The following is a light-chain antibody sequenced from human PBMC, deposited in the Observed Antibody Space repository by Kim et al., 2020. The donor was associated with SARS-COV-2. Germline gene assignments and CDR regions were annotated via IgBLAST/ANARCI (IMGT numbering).Light chain of an antibody. Sequence: SPGQSASLSSRASQSVTSSYLAWYQPRPGQAPRLLIYGASSRATGIPDRFSGSGSGTDFTLTISRLEPEDFSVYYCQQYGSSPRTFGQGTKVDIK. J-gene: IGKJ2*01. CDR2: GAS. CDR1: QSVTSSY. V-gene: IGKV3-20*01. CDR3: QQYGSSPRT.